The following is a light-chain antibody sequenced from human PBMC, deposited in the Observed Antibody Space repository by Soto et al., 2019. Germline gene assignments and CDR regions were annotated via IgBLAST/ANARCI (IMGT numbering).Light chain of an antibody. CDR3: SSYTSSSTLYA. J-gene: IGLJ1*01. V-gene: IGLV2-14*01. Sequence: HSVLTQPASVSGSPGQSITISCTGTSSDVGGYNYVSWYQQHPGKAPKLMIYDVSNRPSGVSNRFSGSKSGNTASLTISGLQAEDEADYYCSSYTSSSTLYAFGTGTRSPS. CDR1: SSDVGGYNY. CDR2: DVS.